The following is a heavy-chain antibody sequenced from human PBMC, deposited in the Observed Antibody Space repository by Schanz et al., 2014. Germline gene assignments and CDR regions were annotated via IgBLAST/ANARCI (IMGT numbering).Heavy chain of an antibody. D-gene: IGHD4-4*01. CDR3: ARDSAEDTRYRPSNS. CDR1: GFTFSSHW. CDR2: IKQDGSET. Sequence: DVQLVESGGPLVQPGGSLRLSCATSGFTFSSHWMPWVRQAPGKGLEWVANIKQDGSETNYMDSVKGRFTISRDNAKNLLYLQMNSLRPDDTALYYCARDSAEDTRYRPSNSWGQGTLVTVSS. J-gene: IGHJ1*01. V-gene: IGHV3-7*01.